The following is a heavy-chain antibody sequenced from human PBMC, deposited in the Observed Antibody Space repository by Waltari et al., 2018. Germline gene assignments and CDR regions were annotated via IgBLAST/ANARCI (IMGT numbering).Heavy chain of an antibody. CDR2: IKNDGSTT. V-gene: IGHV3-74*01. D-gene: IGHD3-22*01. CDR1: GFTFSNYI. Sequence: EVQLVESGGGSVQPGGSLRLSCAASGFTFSNYIMHWVRQSSGEGLVWISRIKNDGSTTRYADSVGRRFTISRDNAKNTLYLDMNHLRVEDTAIYYCARDYNYKIDYWGQGILVTVSS. CDR3: ARDYNYKIDY. J-gene: IGHJ4*02.